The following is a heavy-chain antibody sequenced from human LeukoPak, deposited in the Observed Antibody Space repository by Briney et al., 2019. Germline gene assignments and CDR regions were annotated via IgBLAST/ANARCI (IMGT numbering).Heavy chain of an antibody. D-gene: IGHD2-2*01. V-gene: IGHV4-39*01. Sequence: SETLSLTCTVSGGSISSSSYYWGWIRQPPGKGLEWIGSIYYSGSTYYNPSLKSRVTISVDTSKNQFSLKLSSVTAADTAVTYCAIQPSYCISTSCYAIWFDPWGQGTLVTVSS. CDR2: IYYSGST. CDR1: GGSISSSSYY. CDR3: AIQPSYCISTSCYAIWFDP. J-gene: IGHJ5*02.